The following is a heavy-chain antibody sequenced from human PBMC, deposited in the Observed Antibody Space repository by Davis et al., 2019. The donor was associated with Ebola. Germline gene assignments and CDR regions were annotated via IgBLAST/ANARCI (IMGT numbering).Heavy chain of an antibody. CDR2: IDSDGSIT. CDR1: GFTFSSYA. CDR3: ARSLKGASVSTYYGMDV. D-gene: IGHD3-16*02. Sequence: HTGGSLRLSCAASGFTFSSYAMSWVRQAPGEGLVWVSRIDSDGSITRYADSVKGRFTISRDNAKNTLYLQMNSLRAEDTAVYYCARSLKGASVSTYYGMDVWGQGTTVTVSS. J-gene: IGHJ6*02. V-gene: IGHV3-74*01.